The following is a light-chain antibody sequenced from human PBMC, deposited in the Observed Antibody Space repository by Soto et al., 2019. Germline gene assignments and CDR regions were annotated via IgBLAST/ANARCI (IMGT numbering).Light chain of an antibody. V-gene: IGLV2-8*01. CDR1: SSDVGGYNY. J-gene: IGLJ1*01. CDR2: EVI. Sequence: QSALTQPPSASGSPGQSVTISCTGSSSDVGGYNYVSWYQQHPGKAPKLMIYEVIKRPSGVPDRFSGSKSGNTASLTVSGLEAEDEADYYCSSYGGSNNYVLRTGTKLTVL. CDR3: SSYGGSNNYV.